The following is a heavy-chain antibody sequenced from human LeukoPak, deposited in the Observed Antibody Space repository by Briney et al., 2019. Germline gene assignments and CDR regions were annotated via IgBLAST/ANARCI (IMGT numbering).Heavy chain of an antibody. CDR1: GFTLRGYW. Sequence: GGAPRISCAASGFTLRGYWMRWGRPAPGKGLEGVANMKLDGSEEYYVDSVKGRFTISSDNAKNSLYLQMNSLRVDDTAVYYCARWARYCSSGSCYSWFDPWGQGTLVTVSS. CDR3: ARWARYCSSGSCYSWFDP. D-gene: IGHD2-15*01. J-gene: IGHJ5*02. CDR2: MKLDGSEE. V-gene: IGHV3-7*01.